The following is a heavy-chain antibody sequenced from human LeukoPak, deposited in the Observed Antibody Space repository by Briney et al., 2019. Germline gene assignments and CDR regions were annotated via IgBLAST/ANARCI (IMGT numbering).Heavy chain of an antibody. D-gene: IGHD3-10*01. J-gene: IGHJ3*02. V-gene: IGHV4-30-2*01. Sequence: PSETLSLTCAVSGGSISSGGYSWSWIRQPPGKGLEWIGYIYHSGSTYYNPSLKSRVTISVGRSKNQFSLKLSSVTAADTAVYYCARFRGVIIKGAFDIWGQGTMVTVSS. CDR3: ARFRGVIIKGAFDI. CDR2: IYHSGST. CDR1: GGSISSGGYS.